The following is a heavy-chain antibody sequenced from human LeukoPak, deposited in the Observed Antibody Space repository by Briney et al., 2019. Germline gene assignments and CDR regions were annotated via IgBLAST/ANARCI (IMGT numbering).Heavy chain of an antibody. Sequence: LPGGSLRLSCAASGFTFDDYAMHWVRQAPGKGLEWVSGISWNSGSIGYADSVKGRFTISRDNAKNSLYLQMNSLRAEDTAVYYCASSRVGAAAGRRWFDPWGQGTLVTVSS. CDR1: GFTFDDYA. CDR2: ISWNSGSI. J-gene: IGHJ5*02. D-gene: IGHD6-13*01. CDR3: ASSRVGAAAGRRWFDP. V-gene: IGHV3-9*01.